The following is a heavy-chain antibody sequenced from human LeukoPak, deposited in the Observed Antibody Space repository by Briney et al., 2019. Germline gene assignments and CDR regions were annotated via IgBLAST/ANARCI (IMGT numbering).Heavy chain of an antibody. CDR3: ARAKVGWELLGY. J-gene: IGHJ4*02. Sequence: GESLRLSCAASGFTFSSYSMNWVRQAPGKGLEWVSSISSSSSYIYYADSLKGRFTISRDNAKNSLYLQMNSLRAEDTAVYYCARAKVGWELLGYWGQGTLVTVSS. V-gene: IGHV3-21*01. D-gene: IGHD1-26*01. CDR2: ISSSSSYI. CDR1: GFTFSSYS.